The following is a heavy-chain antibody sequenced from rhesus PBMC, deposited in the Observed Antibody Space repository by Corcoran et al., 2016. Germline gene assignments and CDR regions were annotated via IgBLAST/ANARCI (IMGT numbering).Heavy chain of an antibody. V-gene: IGHV4-147*01. CDR3: ARGTYSGYGDLYY. CDR2: IYGSTGST. D-gene: IGHD5-24*01. CDR1: GYSISSNY. J-gene: IGHJ4*01. Sequence: QVQLQESGPGLVKPSETLSLTCAVSGYSISSNYWSWSRQPPGQGLEWLGSIYGSTGSTYYNPSLKSRVTISTDTSKNQFSLKLSSVTAADTAVYYCARGTYSGYGDLYYWGQGVLVTVSS.